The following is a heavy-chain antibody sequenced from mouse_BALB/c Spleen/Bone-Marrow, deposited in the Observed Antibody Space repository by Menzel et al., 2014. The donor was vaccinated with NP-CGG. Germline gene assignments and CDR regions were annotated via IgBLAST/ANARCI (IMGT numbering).Heavy chain of an antibody. V-gene: IGHV5-9-2*01. CDR3: ARHGDYDQTEVSFIY. D-gene: IGHD2-4*01. CDR1: GFTFNSYG. J-gene: IGHJ3*01. Sequence: EVMLVESGGGLVKSGGSLKLSCAASGFTFNSYGMSWVRQTPEKRLEWVATISGGGSYTFYPDSVKGRFTISRDNAKNNLYLQLSSLRSEDTALYYCARHGDYDQTEVSFIYWGQGTLVTVSA. CDR2: ISGGGSYT.